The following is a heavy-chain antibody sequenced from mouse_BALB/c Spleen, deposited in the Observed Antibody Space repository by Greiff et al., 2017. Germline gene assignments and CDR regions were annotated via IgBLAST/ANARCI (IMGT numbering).Heavy chain of an antibody. V-gene: IGHV2-9*02. D-gene: IGHD3-3*01. CDR3: ARDRDYLDY. J-gene: IGHJ2*01. CDR1: GFSLTSYG. Sequence: QVQLKESGPGLVAPSPSLSITCTASGFSLTSYGVHWVRQPPGQGLEWLGVIWAGGSTNYNSARMSRLSISKDNSKSQVFLKMNSLQTDDTARYYCARDRDYLDYWGQGTTVTVSS. CDR2: IWAGGST.